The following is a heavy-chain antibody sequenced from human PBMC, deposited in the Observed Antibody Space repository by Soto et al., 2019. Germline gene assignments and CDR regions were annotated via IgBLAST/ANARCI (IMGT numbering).Heavy chain of an antibody. CDR1: GFTCSNYW. CDR2: INSDGTTI. Sequence: PGGDLRLSWAASGFTCSNYWVHWVRQAPGKGLMWVSRINSDGTTINYADSVEGRFTISRDNAKNTLFLQMNSLRVEDTAVYYCARAGWYRFDYWGQGTLVTVSS. J-gene: IGHJ4*02. CDR3: ARAGWYRFDY. D-gene: IGHD6-19*01. V-gene: IGHV3-74*01.